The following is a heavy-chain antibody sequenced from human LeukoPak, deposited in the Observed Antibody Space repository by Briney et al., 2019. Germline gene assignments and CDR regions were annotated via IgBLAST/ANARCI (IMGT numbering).Heavy chain of an antibody. Sequence: PSETLSLTCTVSGASISSGSYYWSWIRQPAGKGLEWIGHIYTSGNTNYNPSFKSRVTISVDTSKNQFSLKLSSVTAADTAVYYCARDAKYQLPTYWGQGTLVSVSS. V-gene: IGHV4-61*09. CDR3: ARDAKYQLPTY. CDR1: GASISSGSYY. J-gene: IGHJ4*02. CDR2: IYTSGNT. D-gene: IGHD2-2*01.